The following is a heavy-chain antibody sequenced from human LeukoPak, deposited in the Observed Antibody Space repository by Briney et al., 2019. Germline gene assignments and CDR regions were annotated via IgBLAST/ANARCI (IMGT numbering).Heavy chain of an antibody. CDR1: GYSFSNYW. Sequence: GESLKISRKGSGYSFSNYWIAWVRQMPGKGLEWMGIIYPGDSATKYSPSFQGQVTVSADKSISTAYLQWSRLKASDTAMYYCARQNWGVDYWGQGTLVTVSS. V-gene: IGHV5-51*01. CDR2: IYPGDSAT. J-gene: IGHJ4*02. D-gene: IGHD7-27*01. CDR3: ARQNWGVDY.